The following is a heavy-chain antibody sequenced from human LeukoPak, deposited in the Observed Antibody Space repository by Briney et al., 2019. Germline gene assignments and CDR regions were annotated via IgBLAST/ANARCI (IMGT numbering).Heavy chain of an antibody. CDR3: ARGYGDFRVEGRYFHS. D-gene: IGHD4-17*01. V-gene: IGHV4-59*01. Sequence: SETLSLTCTVSGGSISSYYWSWIRQPPGKGLEWIGYIYYSGSTNYNPSLKGRVTISVDTSKNQFSLKLSSVTAADTAVYYCARGYGDFRVEGRYFHSWGQGTLVTVSS. CDR1: GGSISSYY. J-gene: IGHJ4*02. CDR2: IYYSGST.